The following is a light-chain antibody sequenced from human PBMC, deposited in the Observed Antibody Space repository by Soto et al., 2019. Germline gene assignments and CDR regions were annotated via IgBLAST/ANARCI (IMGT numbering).Light chain of an antibody. CDR2: KAS. Sequence: DIQMTQSPSTLSASVGDRVTITCRASQSISTWLAWYQQEPGKAPKLLIHKASSLQSGVPSRFSGSGSGTDFTLTISSLHPDDFAPYYCQQYNSYSPTFGLGTRVEIK. CDR1: QSISTW. V-gene: IGKV1-5*03. J-gene: IGKJ1*01. CDR3: QQYNSYSPT.